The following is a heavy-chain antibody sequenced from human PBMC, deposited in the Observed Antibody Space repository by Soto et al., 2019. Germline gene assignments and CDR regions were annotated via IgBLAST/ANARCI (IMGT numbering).Heavy chain of an antibody. CDR2: IHSDGSST. D-gene: IGHD1-26*01. CDR1: GFTFSYYW. CDR3: ARGDRGASDI. V-gene: IGHV3-74*01. Sequence: EVQLVESGGGLVQPGESLRLSCAASGFTFSYYWMQWVRQAPGKGLVWVSRIHSDGSSTTYADSVKGRFTISRDNARNTVYLQMNSLRVEDTAVYYCARGDRGASDIWGQGTVVTVCS. J-gene: IGHJ3*02.